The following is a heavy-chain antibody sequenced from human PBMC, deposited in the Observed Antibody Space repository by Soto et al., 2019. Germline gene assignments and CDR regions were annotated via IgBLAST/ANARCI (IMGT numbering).Heavy chain of an antibody. CDR1: GLPFSGCS. CDR2: ISSSGNYR. CDR3: ASSGRGDYTSVVNYFYYGLDV. Sequence: GGTLSLSCAASGLPFSGCSLTGFRRPPGRGREWFSSISSSGNYRYYADSVKGRFTISRDNSEHTLYLQMNSLSDEDTGVYYCASSGRGDYTSVVNYFYYGLDVWGQGTTVTVSS. J-gene: IGHJ6*02. V-gene: IGHV3-21*04. D-gene: IGHD5-18*01.